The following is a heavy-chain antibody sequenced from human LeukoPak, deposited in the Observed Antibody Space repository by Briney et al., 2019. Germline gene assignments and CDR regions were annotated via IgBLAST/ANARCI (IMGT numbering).Heavy chain of an antibody. Sequence: GGSLRLSCVGYGFTFGNYWMAWVRQAPGKGLEWVANKKEDGSEKYYLDSVEGRFTISRDNAKSSVYLQMNSLRAEDTAVYYCAGRIFDIWGQGTMVTVSS. V-gene: IGHV3-7*01. CDR1: GFTFGNYW. J-gene: IGHJ3*02. CDR2: KKEDGSEK. CDR3: AGRIFDI.